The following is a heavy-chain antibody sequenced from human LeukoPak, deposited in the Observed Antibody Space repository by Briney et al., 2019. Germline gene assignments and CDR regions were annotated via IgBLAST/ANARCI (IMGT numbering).Heavy chain of an antibody. Sequence: GGSLRLSCAASGFTFSNFWMIWVRQAPGKGLEWVANIKQDGTEKHFVDSAEGRFTISRDNAKNSLYLQMNSLRVEDTAMYYCASGWGPMVVSYWGQGTLVTVSS. CDR1: GFTFSNFW. D-gene: IGHD2-15*01. J-gene: IGHJ4*02. CDR2: IKQDGTEK. CDR3: ASGWGPMVVSY. V-gene: IGHV3-7*01.